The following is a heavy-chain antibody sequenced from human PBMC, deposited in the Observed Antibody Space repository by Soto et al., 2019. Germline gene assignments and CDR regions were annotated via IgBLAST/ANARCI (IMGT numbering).Heavy chain of an antibody. CDR2: IRSKANSYAT. D-gene: IGHD3-3*01. CDR3: TSLLGIFGVVYDY. J-gene: IGHJ4*02. CDR1: GFTFSGSA. V-gene: IGHV3-73*01. Sequence: EVQLVESGGGLVQPGGSLKLSCAASGFTFSGSAMHWVRQASGKGLEWVGRIRSKANSYATAYAASVKGRITISRDNSKNTAYLQMNSLKTEDTAVYYCTSLLGIFGVVYDYWGQGTLVTVSP.